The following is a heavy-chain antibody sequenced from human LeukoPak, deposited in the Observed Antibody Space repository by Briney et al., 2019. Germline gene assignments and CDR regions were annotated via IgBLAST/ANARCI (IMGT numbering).Heavy chain of an antibody. V-gene: IGHV1-8*01. CDR1: GYTFTSYD. CDR3: ARVAIAARTVYYFDY. J-gene: IGHJ4*02. Sequence: ASVKVSCKASGYTFTSYDINWVRQATGQGLEWMGWMNPNSGNTGYAQKFQGRVTMTRSTSISTAYMELSSLRSEDTAVYYCARVAIAARTVYYFDYWGQGTLVTVSS. D-gene: IGHD6-6*01. CDR2: MNPNSGNT.